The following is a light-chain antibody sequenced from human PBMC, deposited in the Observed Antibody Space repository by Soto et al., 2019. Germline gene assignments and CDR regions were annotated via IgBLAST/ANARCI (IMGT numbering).Light chain of an antibody. CDR2: KIS. CDR1: ESLLHIDGTTY. CDR3: MQATHFPRT. V-gene: IGKV2-24*01. J-gene: IGKJ1*01. Sequence: DIVMTQTPLSSPVTLGQPASISCRSSESLLHIDGTTYLSWLQQRPGQPPRVIIYKISDRLSGDPDRFSGSGVGTDFTLKISRVEAEDVGVYYCMQATHFPRTFGQGTKVELK.